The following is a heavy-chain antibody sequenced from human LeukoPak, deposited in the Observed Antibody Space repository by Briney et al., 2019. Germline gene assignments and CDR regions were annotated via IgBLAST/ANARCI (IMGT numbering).Heavy chain of an antibody. CDR2: IKKDGSEK. V-gene: IGHV3-7*01. D-gene: IGHD3-22*01. CDR3: ARDLYRIVVVPHYFDY. CDR1: GFTFSSYW. J-gene: IGHJ4*02. Sequence: GGSLRLSCAASGFTFSSYWMSWVRQAPGKGLEWVANIKKDGSEKYYVDSVKGRFTISRDNAKNSLYLQMNSLRAEDTAVYYCARDLYRIVVVPHYFDYWGQGTLVTVSS.